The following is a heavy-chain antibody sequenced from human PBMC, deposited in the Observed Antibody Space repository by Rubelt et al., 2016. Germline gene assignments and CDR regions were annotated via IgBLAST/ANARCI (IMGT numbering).Heavy chain of an antibody. V-gene: IGHV4-34*01. J-gene: IGHJ4*02. CDR1: GGSSSAYY. D-gene: IGHD5-18*01. CDR3: ASTGDDTTMRFDN. Sequence: QVQLQQWGAGLLKPSETLSLTCAVYGGSSSAYYWSWIRQTPGKGLEWIGEINHSGSANYSPSLKSRVTMSIDTSKNQFSLRLSSVTAADTAVYYCASTGDDTTMRFDNWGQGTLVTVSS. CDR2: INHSGSA.